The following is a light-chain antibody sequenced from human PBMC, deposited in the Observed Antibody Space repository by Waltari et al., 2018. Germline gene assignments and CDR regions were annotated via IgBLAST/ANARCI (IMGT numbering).Light chain of an antibody. V-gene: IGLV6-57*01. CDR1: SGSLASYS. Sequence: NFVLTQPHSVSESPGKTVTISCTRNSGSLASYSVQRYQQRPGSSPSTVIYDNVERPSGVPDRFSGSIDSFSNSASLTISGLKTEDEADYYCQSYDDNNHWLFGGGTKLTVL. J-gene: IGLJ3*02. CDR3: QSYDDNNHWL. CDR2: DNV.